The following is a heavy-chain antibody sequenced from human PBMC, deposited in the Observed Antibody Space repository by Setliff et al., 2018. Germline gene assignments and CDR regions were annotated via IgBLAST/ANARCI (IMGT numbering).Heavy chain of an antibody. CDR1: GVSIGDTYYY. CDR2: VSFSGSA. J-gene: IGHJ4*02. D-gene: IGHD2-21*01. Sequence: PSETLSLTCTVSGVSIGDTYYYWAWIRQPPGKGLEWVGSVSFSGSAYFSPSLKSRVAISLDTSTNVFSLKLSSLIAADTAVYYCARDPGFHSGTWSLDSWGQGRLVHRLL. V-gene: IGHV4-39*02. CDR3: ARDPGFHSGTWSLDS.